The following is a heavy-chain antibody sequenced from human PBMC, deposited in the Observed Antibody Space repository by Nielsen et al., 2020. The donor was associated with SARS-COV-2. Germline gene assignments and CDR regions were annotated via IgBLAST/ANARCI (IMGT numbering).Heavy chain of an antibody. CDR3: AREYDY. CDR1: EVTLKNYG. CDR2: ISFDGRNK. V-gene: IGHV3-30*12. J-gene: IGHJ4*02. Sequence: GESLKISCAGSEVTLKNYGVHWVRQAPDKGPEWLALISFDGRNKVYGDSVKGRFTISRDNSKNTLYLQMNSLRAEDTAVYYCAREYDYWGQGTLVTVSS.